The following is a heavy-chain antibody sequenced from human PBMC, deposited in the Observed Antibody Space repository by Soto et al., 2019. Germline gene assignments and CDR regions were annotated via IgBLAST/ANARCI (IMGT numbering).Heavy chain of an antibody. CDR3: ARGVAAAPYYYYYYMDV. J-gene: IGHJ6*03. CDR2: IYYSGST. V-gene: IGHV4-59*01. CDR1: GGSISSYY. D-gene: IGHD6-13*01. Sequence: QVQLQESGPGLVKPSETLSLTCTVSGGSISSYYWSWIRQPPGKGLEWIGYIYYSGSTNYNPSLKRRVTISVDTSKNQCSLKLSSVTAADTAVYYCARGVAAAPYYYYYYMDVWGKGTTVTVSS.